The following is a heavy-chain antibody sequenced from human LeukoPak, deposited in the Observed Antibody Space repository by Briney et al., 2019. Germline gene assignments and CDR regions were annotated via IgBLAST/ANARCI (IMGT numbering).Heavy chain of an antibody. CDR1: GFTFSDYY. J-gene: IGHJ6*03. V-gene: IGHV3-11*04. CDR2: ISSSSSTI. Sequence: GGSLRLSCAASGFTFSDYYMSWIRQAPGKGLEWVSYISSSSSTIYYADSVKGRFTISRDNAKNSLYLQMNSLRAEDTAVYYCARDTFNYYYMDVWGKGTTVTVSS. CDR3: ARDTFNYYYMDV.